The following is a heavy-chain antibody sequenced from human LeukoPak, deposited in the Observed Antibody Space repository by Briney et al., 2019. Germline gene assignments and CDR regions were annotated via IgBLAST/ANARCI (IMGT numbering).Heavy chain of an antibody. J-gene: IGHJ3*02. CDR1: GYTFTNYG. V-gene: IGHV1-18*01. CDR2: ISAYNGNT. CDR3: AREPDSSSSVAFDI. Sequence: ASVKVSCKASGYTFTNYGISWVRQAPGQGLEWMGWISAYNGNTVYAQKLQGRVTMTTDTSTSTAYMELRSLRSDDTAVYYCAREPDSSSSVAFDIWGQGTMVTVSS. D-gene: IGHD6-6*01.